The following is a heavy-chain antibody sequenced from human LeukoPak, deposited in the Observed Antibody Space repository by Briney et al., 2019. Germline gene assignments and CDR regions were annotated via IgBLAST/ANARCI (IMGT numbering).Heavy chain of an antibody. CDR3: STGGGRYRRGDY. D-gene: IGHD1-26*01. CDR2: SNSKTEGVTT. Sequence: GGSLRLSCAPSGFTFSNAWMSWVRQAPGKGLAWVGRSNSKTEGVTTDYAAPVKGRFTISRDESKNTLYLQMNSLKTEDRAVYYCSTGGGRYRRGDYWGQGPLVTVSS. V-gene: IGHV3-15*01. J-gene: IGHJ4*02. CDR1: GFTFSNAW.